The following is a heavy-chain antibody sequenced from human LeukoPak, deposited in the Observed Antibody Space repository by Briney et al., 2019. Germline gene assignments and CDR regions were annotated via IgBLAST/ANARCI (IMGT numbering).Heavy chain of an antibody. CDR3: ARDLHYYDSSGYYIFDY. J-gene: IGHJ4*02. D-gene: IGHD3-22*01. CDR2: ISAYNGNT. CDR1: GYTFTSYG. V-gene: IGHV1-18*01. Sequence: ASVKVSCKASGYTFTSYGISWVRQAPGQGLEWMGWISAYNGNTNYAQKLQGRVTMTTDTSTSTAYMELRSLRSDDTAVYYCARDLHYYDSSGYYIFDYWGQGTLVTVPS.